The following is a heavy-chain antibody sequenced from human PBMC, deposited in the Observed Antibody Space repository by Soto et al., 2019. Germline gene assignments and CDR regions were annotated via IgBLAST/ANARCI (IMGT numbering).Heavy chain of an antibody. CDR3: ARDPSDIVVVPAAMAEAPDYYYYGMDV. Sequence: ASVKVSCKASGYTFTSYGISWVRQAPGQGLEWMGWISAYNGNTNYAQKLQGRVTMTTDTSTSTAYMELRSLRSDDTAVYYCARDPSDIVVVPAAMAEAPDYYYYGMDVWG. J-gene: IGHJ6*01. CDR1: GYTFTSYG. D-gene: IGHD2-2*01. CDR2: ISAYNGNT. V-gene: IGHV1-18*01.